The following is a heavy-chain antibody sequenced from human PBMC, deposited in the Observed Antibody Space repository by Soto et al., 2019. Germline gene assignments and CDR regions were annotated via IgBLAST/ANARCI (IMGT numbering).Heavy chain of an antibody. CDR2: ISGSGGST. V-gene: IGHV3-23*01. CDR1: RFTFSSYA. D-gene: IGHD4-17*01. J-gene: IGHJ2*01. CDR3: SKPGGCGDYASWYFDL. Sequence: EVQLLESGGGWVQPGGSLRLSCAASRFTFSSYAMSWVLQAPGKGLEWVSAISGSGGSTYYADSVKGRFTISRDNSKKPRYLQMNGRRAEDTAVYYCSKPGGCGDYASWYFDLWGPGTLGTVVS.